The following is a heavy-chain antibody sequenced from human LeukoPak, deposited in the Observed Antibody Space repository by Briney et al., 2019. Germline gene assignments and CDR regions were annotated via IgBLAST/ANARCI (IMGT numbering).Heavy chain of an antibody. CDR3: ARDSSGYGKFFDY. Sequence: GGSLRLSXAASGFTFSSYAMHWVRQAPGKGLEYVSAISSNGGSTYYANSVKGRFTISRDNSKNALYLQMGSLRAEDMAVYYCARDSSGYGKFFDYWGQGTLVTVSS. D-gene: IGHD5-12*01. J-gene: IGHJ4*02. CDR1: GFTFSSYA. CDR2: ISSNGGST. V-gene: IGHV3-64*01.